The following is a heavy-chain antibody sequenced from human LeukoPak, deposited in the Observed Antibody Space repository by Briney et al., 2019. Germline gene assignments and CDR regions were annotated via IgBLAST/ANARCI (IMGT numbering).Heavy chain of an antibody. Sequence: PGGSLRLSCAASGFTFSHFAMHWVRQAPGKGLEGVAVISYDGKKNYYADSVKGRFTLTRDDSANTLYLQMNSLRAEDTAVYYCVRGSKIRGVLPEGEFDYWGQGALVTVSS. D-gene: IGHD3-10*01. CDR1: GFTFSHFA. V-gene: IGHV3-30*03. CDR3: VRGSKIRGVLPEGEFDY. CDR2: ISYDGKKN. J-gene: IGHJ4*02.